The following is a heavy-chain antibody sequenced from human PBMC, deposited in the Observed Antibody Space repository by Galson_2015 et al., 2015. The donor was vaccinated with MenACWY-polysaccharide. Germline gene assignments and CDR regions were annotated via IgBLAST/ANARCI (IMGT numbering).Heavy chain of an antibody. V-gene: IGHV3-74*01. CDR1: GFTFSSYW. CDR2: INIDASGT. Sequence: SLRLSCAASGFTFSSYWMHWVRQAPGEGLVWVTRINIDASGTSYADSVKGRFTISRDNAKSTLYLQMNSLRAEDTAVYYCARAHPHHCTTTSCPGRNAYEIWGQGAMVTVSS. D-gene: IGHD2-2*01. J-gene: IGHJ3*02. CDR3: ARAHPHHCTTTSCPGRNAYEI.